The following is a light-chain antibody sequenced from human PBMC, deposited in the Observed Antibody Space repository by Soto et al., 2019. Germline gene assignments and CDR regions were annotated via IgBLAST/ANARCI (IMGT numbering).Light chain of an antibody. Sequence: DIQMTQSPSSLSASVGERVTITCQASQDISNYLNWYQQKPGKAPKLLIYDASNLETGVPSRFSGSGSVTDFTFTISSLQPEDIATYYCQQYDNLLFTFGPGTKVDI. J-gene: IGKJ3*01. V-gene: IGKV1-33*01. CDR1: QDISNY. CDR3: QQYDNLLFT. CDR2: DAS.